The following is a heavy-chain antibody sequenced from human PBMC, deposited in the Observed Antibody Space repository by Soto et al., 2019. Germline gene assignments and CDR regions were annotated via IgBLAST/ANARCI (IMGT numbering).Heavy chain of an antibody. CDR3: ARVPIIAAAGTEEY. Sequence: QVQLVQSGAEVKKPGASVKVSCKASGYTFTGYYMHWVRQAPGQGLELMGWINPNSGGTNYAQTFQGRVTMTRDTSISTAYMELSRLRSDDTAVYYCARVPIIAAAGTEEYWVQGTLVTVSS. CDR1: GYTFTGYY. D-gene: IGHD6-13*01. J-gene: IGHJ4*02. V-gene: IGHV1-2*02. CDR2: INPNSGGT.